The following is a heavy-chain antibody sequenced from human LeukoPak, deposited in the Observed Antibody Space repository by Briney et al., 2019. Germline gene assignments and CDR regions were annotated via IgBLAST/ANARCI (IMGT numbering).Heavy chain of an antibody. Sequence: GALRLSCAASGFTFSNYAMSWVRQAPGKGLEWVSAISGSGGSTYYADSVNGRFTISRDNSKNTLYLQMNSLRAEDTAVYYCAKDQSLCVWGSYRRPPFDYWGQGTLVTVSS. CDR1: GFTFSNYA. J-gene: IGHJ4*02. V-gene: IGHV3-23*01. CDR2: ISGSGGST. D-gene: IGHD3-16*02. CDR3: AKDQSLCVWGSYRRPPFDY.